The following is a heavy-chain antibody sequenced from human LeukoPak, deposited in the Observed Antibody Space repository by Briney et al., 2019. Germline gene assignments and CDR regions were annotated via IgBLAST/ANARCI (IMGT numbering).Heavy chain of an antibody. CDR3: ARGPKHYDILTGIDY. CDR2: IYYDGST. V-gene: IGHV4-39*01. J-gene: IGHJ4*02. Sequence: KPSETLSLTCTVSGGSISSSRYYWGWIRQPPGKGLEWIGTIYYDGSTYYNPSLKSRVTISVDTSNNQFSLKLTSVTAADTAVYYCARGPKHYDILTGIDYWGQGTLVTVSS. CDR1: GGSISSSRYY. D-gene: IGHD3-9*01.